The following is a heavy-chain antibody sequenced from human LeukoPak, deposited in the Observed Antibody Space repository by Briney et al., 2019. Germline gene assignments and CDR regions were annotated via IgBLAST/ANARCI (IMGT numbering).Heavy chain of an antibody. CDR1: GGSISSYY. V-gene: IGHV4-4*07. CDR3: ARDGSQPSYYYDSSGYQPSDAFDI. D-gene: IGHD3-22*01. CDR2: IYTSGST. Sequence: SETLPLTCTVSGGSISSYYWSWIRQPAGKGLEWIGRIYTSGSTNYNPSLKSRVTMSVDTSKNQFSLKLSSVTAADTAVYYCARDGSQPSYYYDSSGYQPSDAFDIWGQGTMVTVSS. J-gene: IGHJ3*02.